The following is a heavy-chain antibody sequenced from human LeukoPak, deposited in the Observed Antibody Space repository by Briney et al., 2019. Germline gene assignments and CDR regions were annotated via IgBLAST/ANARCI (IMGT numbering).Heavy chain of an antibody. V-gene: IGHV3-33*01. J-gene: IGHJ4*02. Sequence: GGSLRLSCAVSGFTFSSYGMHGVRQAPGKGLEGVAVIWYDGSNKYYADSVKGRFTISRDNSKNTLYLQMNSLRAEDMAVYYCARTLSGYEDYWGQGTLVTVSS. CDR3: ARTLSGYEDY. CDR2: IWYDGSNK. CDR1: GFTFSSYG. D-gene: IGHD5-12*01.